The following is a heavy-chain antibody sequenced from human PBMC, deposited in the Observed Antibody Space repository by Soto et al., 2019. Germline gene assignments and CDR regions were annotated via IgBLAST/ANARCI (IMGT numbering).Heavy chain of an antibody. CDR2: ISAYNGNT. V-gene: IGHV1-18*01. J-gene: IGHJ6*02. Sequence: GASVKVSCKASGGTFSSYGISWVRQAPGQGLEWMGWISAYNGNTNYAQKLQGRLTMTTDTSTTTAYMELRNLRSDDTAVYYCARDPYHVLMVNAPNLYGMDVWGQGTTVTVSS. CDR3: ARDPYHVLMVNAPNLYGMDV. CDR1: GGTFSSYG. D-gene: IGHD2-8*01.